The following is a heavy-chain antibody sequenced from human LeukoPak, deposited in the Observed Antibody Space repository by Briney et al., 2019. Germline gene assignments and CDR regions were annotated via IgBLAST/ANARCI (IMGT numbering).Heavy chain of an antibody. CDR2: INHSGST. CDR1: GGSFSGYY. Sequence: SETLSLTCAVYGGSFSGYYWSWIRQPPGKGLEWIGEINHSGSTNYNPSLKSRVTISVDTSKNQFSLKLSAVTAADTAVYYCARAHMYYDYIWGSYRRYYFDYWGQGTLVTVSS. J-gene: IGHJ4*02. D-gene: IGHD3-16*02. CDR3: ARAHMYYDYIWGSYRRYYFDY. V-gene: IGHV4-34*01.